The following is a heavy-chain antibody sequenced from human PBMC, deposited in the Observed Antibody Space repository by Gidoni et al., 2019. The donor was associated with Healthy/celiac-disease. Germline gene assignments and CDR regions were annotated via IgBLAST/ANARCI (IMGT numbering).Heavy chain of an antibody. Sequence: QVQLQQWGAGLLKPSEPLSLTCAVYGGSFSGYYWSWIRQPPGKGLEWIGEINHSGSTNYNPSLKSRVTISVDTSKNQFSLKLSSVTAADTAVYYCARGSPYYDSSGYYFWGQGTLVTVSS. J-gene: IGHJ4*02. D-gene: IGHD3-22*01. CDR3: ARGSPYYDSSGYYF. CDR1: GGSFSGYY. CDR2: INHSGST. V-gene: IGHV4-34*01.